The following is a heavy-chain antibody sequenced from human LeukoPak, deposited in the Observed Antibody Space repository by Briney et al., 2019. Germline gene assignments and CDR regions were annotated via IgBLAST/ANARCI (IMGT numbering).Heavy chain of an antibody. CDR1: EFTFNTYA. Sequence: PGGSLRLSCAASEFTFNTYAMNWVRQAPGKGLEWVSSMTTISTLMYYAASVKGRFTVSRDNAKNSLYLQMNSLRAEDTAVYYCTRARVVTVPGTADYYFYMDVWGRGTTVTVSS. CDR3: TRARVVTVPGTADYYFYMDV. J-gene: IGHJ6*03. V-gene: IGHV3-21*01. CDR2: MTTISTLM. D-gene: IGHD6-19*01.